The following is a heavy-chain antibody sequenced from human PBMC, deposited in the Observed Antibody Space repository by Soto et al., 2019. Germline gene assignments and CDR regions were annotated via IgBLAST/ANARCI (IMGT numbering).Heavy chain of an antibody. CDR2: ISGSGGST. CDR1: GFTFSNYA. J-gene: IGHJ4*02. CDR3: GHSGWETYRYVDC. V-gene: IGHV3-23*01. Sequence: EVQLLESGGGLVQPGGSLRLSCAASGFTFSNYAMNWVRQAPGKGLEWVSGISGSGGSTDYADSAKGRFTISRDNSKNTLYLHMDSLRVEDTAMYYCGHSGWETYRYVDCWGQGTLVTVSS. D-gene: IGHD3-16*02.